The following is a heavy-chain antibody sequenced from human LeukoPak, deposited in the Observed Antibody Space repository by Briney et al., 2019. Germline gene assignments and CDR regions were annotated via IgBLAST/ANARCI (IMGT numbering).Heavy chain of an antibody. CDR3: ARVRLAIHPSYFDY. V-gene: IGHV1-18*01. D-gene: IGHD1-1*01. Sequence: ASVKVSCKASGYTFTSYGISWVRQAPGQGLEWMGWISAYNGNTNYAQKLQGRVTMTTDTSTSTAYMELRSLRSDDTAVYYCARVRLAIHPSYFDYWGHGTLVTVSS. CDR2: ISAYNGNT. J-gene: IGHJ4*01. CDR1: GYTFTSYG.